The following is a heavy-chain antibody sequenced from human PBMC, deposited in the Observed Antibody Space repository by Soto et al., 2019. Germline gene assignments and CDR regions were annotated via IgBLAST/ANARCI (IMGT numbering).Heavy chain of an antibody. V-gene: IGHV3-73*02. CDR2: IRSKSHNYAT. D-gene: IGHD2-21*01. J-gene: IGHJ6*02. CDR1: GFPFSGST. Sequence: EVQVVASGGDLVQPGGSLKLSCGASGFPFSGSTMDWVRQAPGKGLEWIGRIRSKSHNYATIYAASMKGRFTISRDDSKNLAYLQINSLKIEDTAVYYCQALNTVDYSYVMDVWGQGTTVTVSS. CDR3: QALNTVDYSYVMDV.